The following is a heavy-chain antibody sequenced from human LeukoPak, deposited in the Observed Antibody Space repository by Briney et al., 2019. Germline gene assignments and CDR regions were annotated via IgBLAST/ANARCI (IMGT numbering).Heavy chain of an antibody. V-gene: IGHV3-7*01. CDR1: GFTFSGHW. Sequence: GGSLRLSCAASGFTFSGHWMSWVRQAPGKGLEWVANINQGGSDKYYVDSVKGRFTISRDSANNLLYLQMNSLRGEDTAVYYCTRDRSRAEDDWGQGTLVTVSS. CDR3: TRDRSRAEDD. CDR2: INQGGSDK. J-gene: IGHJ4*02. D-gene: IGHD1-14*01.